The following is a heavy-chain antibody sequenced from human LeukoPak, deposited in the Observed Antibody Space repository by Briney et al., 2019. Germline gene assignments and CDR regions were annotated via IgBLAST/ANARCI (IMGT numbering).Heavy chain of an antibody. CDR2: TIPILGIA. CDR3: ARQGSCSSTSCYRGQGYYYYYYGMDV. J-gene: IGHJ6*02. V-gene: IGHV1-69*04. D-gene: IGHD2-2*01. CDR1: GGTFSSYA. Sequence: SVKVSCKASGGTFSSYAISWVRQAPGQGLEWMGRTIPILGIANYAQKFQGRVTITADKSTSTAYMELSSLRSEDTAVYYCARQGSCSSTSCYRGQGYYYYYYGMDVWGQGTTVTVSS.